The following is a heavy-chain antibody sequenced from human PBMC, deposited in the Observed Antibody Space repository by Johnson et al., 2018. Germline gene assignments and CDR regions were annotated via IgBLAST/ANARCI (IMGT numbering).Heavy chain of an antibody. CDR2: MGTAGDT. CDR1: GFTFSSYD. Sequence: VQLVESGGSVVQPGRSLRLSCAASGFTFSSYDMHWVRQATGKGLEWVSAMGTAGDTYYPGSVKGRFTISRENAKNSLYLQMNSLRAGDTAVYYCAKDLSYLQHWGQGTLVTVSS. CDR3: AKDLSYLQH. V-gene: IGHV3-13*01. D-gene: IGHD3-16*02. J-gene: IGHJ1*01.